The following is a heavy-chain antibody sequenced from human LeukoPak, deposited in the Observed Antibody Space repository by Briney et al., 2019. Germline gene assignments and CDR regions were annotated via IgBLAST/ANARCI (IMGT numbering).Heavy chain of an antibody. CDR1: GYTFTNYG. CDR2: INTNNGNP. Sequence: ASVKVSCKTSGYTFTNYGLNRVRQAPGLGLEWMGWINTNNGNPTYAQGFTGRFVFSLDTSVRTTYLQISSLKAEDTAVYYCARDRWGDGYNYFHAFDIWGQGTMVAVSS. J-gene: IGHJ3*02. V-gene: IGHV7-4-1*02. D-gene: IGHD5-24*01. CDR3: ARDRWGDGYNYFHAFDI.